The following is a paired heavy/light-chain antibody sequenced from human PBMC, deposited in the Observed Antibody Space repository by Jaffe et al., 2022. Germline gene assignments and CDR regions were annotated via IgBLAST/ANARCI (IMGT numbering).Heavy chain of an antibody. CDR3: AREGGGLVTNWFAP. Sequence: QVQLVQSGVEVKKPGASVKVSCKASGYSFSDYGISWVRQAPGQGLEWMGWISTYNGNTMYAQNIQGRVTMTTDTSTSTAYMELRSLRSDDTAVYYCAREGGGLVTNWFAPWGQGTLVTVSS. J-gene: IGHJ5*02. D-gene: IGHD3-9*01. CDR2: ISTYNGNT. V-gene: IGHV1-18*01. CDR1: GYSFSDYG.
Light chain of an antibody. Sequence: DIQMTQSPSSVSASVGDRVTITCRASQGVSSWLAWYQQKPGKVPKLLIYDASSLQSGVPSRFSGSGSGTDFTLTISSLQPEDFATYYCQQAKSYPLTFGQGTKVEIK. J-gene: IGKJ1*01. CDR1: QGVSSW. CDR2: DAS. CDR3: QQAKSYPLT. V-gene: IGKV1-12*01.